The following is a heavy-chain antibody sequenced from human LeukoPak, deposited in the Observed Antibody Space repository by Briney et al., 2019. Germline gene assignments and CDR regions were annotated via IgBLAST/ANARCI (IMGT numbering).Heavy chain of an antibody. Sequence: GGSLRLSCATSGFTFSSYEMNWVRQAPGKGLEWVSYISSSGSTIYYADSVKGRFTISRDNAKNSLYLQMNSLRAEDTAVYYCAELGITMIGGVWCKGTTVTISS. J-gene: IGHJ6*04. V-gene: IGHV3-48*03. CDR1: GFTFSSYE. CDR3: AELGITMIGGV. CDR2: ISSSGSTI. D-gene: IGHD3-10*02.